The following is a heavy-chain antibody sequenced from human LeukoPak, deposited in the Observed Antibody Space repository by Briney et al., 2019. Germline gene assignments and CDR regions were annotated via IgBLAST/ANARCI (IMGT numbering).Heavy chain of an antibody. CDR1: GFTFSSYA. CDR2: ISYDGSNK. D-gene: IGHD5-12*01. V-gene: IGHV3-30*04. J-gene: IGHJ4*02. Sequence: PGGSLRLSCAASGFTFSSYAMHWVRQAPGKGLEWVAVISYDGSNKNYADSVKGRFTISGDNSKNTLYLQMNSLRAEDTSVYYCAKDEPIVAGGGSYFDYWGQGTLVTVSS. CDR3: AKDEPIVAGGGSYFDY.